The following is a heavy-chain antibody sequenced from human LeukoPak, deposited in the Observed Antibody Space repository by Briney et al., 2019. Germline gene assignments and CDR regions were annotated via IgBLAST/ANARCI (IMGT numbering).Heavy chain of an antibody. CDR2: IDHRGDT. J-gene: IGHJ4*03. Sequence: SGTLSLTCAVYGGSFSRYYWSWLRQSPGKGLEWIAEIDHRGDTNYNPSVKSRVTISVDTSKNQFSLKVRSLSAADTAVYYCARGATISETGYFDFWGQGTPVTVSS. V-gene: IGHV4-34*01. D-gene: IGHD5-24*01. CDR1: GGSFSRYY. CDR3: ARGATISETGYFDF.